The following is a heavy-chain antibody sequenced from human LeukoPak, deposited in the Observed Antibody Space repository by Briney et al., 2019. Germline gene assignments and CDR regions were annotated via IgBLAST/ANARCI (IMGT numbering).Heavy chain of an antibody. CDR2: ISNSGDYI. V-gene: IGHV3-21*01. CDR1: GFTFSSYG. J-gene: IGHJ3*02. D-gene: IGHD4-11*01. CDR3: ARDTVTHDAFDI. Sequence: NPGGSLRLSCAASGFTFSSYGMHWVRQAPGKGLEWVSSISNSGDYIYYADSLKGRFTISRDNAKNSLYLQMNSLRAEDTAVYYCARDTVTHDAFDIWGQGTMVTVSS.